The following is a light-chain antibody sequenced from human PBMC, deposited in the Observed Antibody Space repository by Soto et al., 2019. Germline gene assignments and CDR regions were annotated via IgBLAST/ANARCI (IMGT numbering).Light chain of an antibody. CDR2: GAS. V-gene: IGKV3-15*01. CDR1: QSVRSH. CDR3: QQYNNWPRT. Sequence: GMTQSPATLSVSRGETATLSCRASQSVRSHLAWYQQKPGQAPRLLIYGASTRATDIAARFSGSGSGTEFTLTSSILQSEDGVRYCSQQYNNWPRTFGQGSKVDI. J-gene: IGKJ1*01.